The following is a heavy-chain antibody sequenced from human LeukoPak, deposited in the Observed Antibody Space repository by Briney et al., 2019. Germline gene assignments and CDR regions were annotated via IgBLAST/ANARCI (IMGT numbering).Heavy chain of an antibody. V-gene: IGHV4-4*07. Sequence: SETLSLTCTVSSGSLGRYYWNWLRHPAGKGLELIGHIYTSGSTNYNPSLKSRVTMSVDTSKNQFSLKLNSVTAADTAFYYCAREYSSSSGKALDYWGQGTLVTVSS. CDR2: IYTSGST. CDR3: AREYSSSSGKALDY. CDR1: SGSLGRYY. D-gene: IGHD6-6*01. J-gene: IGHJ4*02.